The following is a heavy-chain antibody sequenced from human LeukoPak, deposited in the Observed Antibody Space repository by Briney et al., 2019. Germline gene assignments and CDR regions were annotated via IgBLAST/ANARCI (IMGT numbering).Heavy chain of an antibody. CDR1: GYTFIGYY. CDR3: ARGGTTMKPLI. V-gene: IGHV1-2*02. Sequence: GASVKVSCKASGYTFIGYYMHWVRQAPGQGLEWMGWINPNSGGTNYAQKSQGRVTMIRDTSISTAYMELRRLMSDAPAVYYCARGGTTMKPLIWGQGTMVTVSS. J-gene: IGHJ3*02. D-gene: IGHD1-26*01. CDR2: INPNSGGT.